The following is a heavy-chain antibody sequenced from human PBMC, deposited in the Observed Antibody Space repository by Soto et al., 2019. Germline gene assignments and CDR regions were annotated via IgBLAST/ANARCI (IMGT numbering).Heavy chain of an antibody. D-gene: IGHD3-9*01. V-gene: IGHV4-34*01. J-gene: IGHJ5*01. CDR1: GRSVNSHS. CDR2: ISPNGNT. Sequence: PSETLSLTCAVHGRSVNSHSWNWIRQTPGKGLEWIGKISPNGNTEYNLSLESRVTISADTSENQFSLRLSSVTAADTGVYYCARDGGLPGARPFDWLKLGYLESWDQGVLVTVSS. CDR3: ARDGGLPGARPFDWLKLGYLES.